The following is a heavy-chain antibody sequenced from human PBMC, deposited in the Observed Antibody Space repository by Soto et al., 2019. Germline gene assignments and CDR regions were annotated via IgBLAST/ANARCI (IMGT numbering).Heavy chain of an antibody. CDR3: ATDRMSTVGHYVYGMDL. J-gene: IGHJ6*02. CDR1: GYFFTSYA. D-gene: IGHD3-16*01. Sequence: QIHLVQSGGEVKKTGASVRVSCKASGYFFTSYAIAWVRQAPGQGLEWMGWVSANDGETYYAPKLQDRLTMTTDTATMTAYMESRSVITDYTAVYYCATDRMSTVGHYVYGMDLWGQGTTVTVSS. V-gene: IGHV1-18*01. CDR2: VSANDGET.